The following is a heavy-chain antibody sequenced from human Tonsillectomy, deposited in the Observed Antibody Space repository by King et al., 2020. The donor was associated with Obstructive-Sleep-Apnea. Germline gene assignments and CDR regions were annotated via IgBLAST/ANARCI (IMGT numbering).Heavy chain of an antibody. D-gene: IGHD1-1*01. J-gene: IGHJ6*02. CDR3: ARGALERRPDYYYCMDV. Sequence: VQLVESGAEVKKPGSSVKVSCKASGGTFSSYAISWVRQAPGQGLEWMGGIIPIFGTANYAQKFRGSVTITADESTSTAYMELRSLRSEDTAVYYCARGALERRPDYYYCMDVWGQGTTVTVSS. V-gene: IGHV1-69*01. CDR2: IIPIFGTA. CDR1: GGTFSSYA.